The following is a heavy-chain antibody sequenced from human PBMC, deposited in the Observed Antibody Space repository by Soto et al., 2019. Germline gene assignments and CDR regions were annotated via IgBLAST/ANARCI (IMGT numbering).Heavy chain of an antibody. CDR1: GFTFSSYA. CDR3: ARDKAPYWNFDL. V-gene: IGHV3-30-3*01. J-gene: IGHJ2*01. Sequence: QVQLVESGGGVIQPGRSLRLSCAASGFTFSSYAMHWVRQAPGKGLEWVAVISYDGSNKYYADSVKGRFTISRDNSKNTLFVQMNSLRAEDTAVYYGARDKAPYWNFDLWGRGTLVTVSS. D-gene: IGHD6-6*01. CDR2: ISYDGSNK.